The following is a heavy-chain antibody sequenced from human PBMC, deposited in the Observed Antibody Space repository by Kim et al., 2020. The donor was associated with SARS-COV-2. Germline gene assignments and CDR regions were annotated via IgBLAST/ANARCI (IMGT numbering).Heavy chain of an antibody. J-gene: IGHJ4*02. CDR3: ATLTGSTASPFDY. CDR2: INPNSGGT. Sequence: ASVKVSCKASGYTFTGYYMHWVRQAPGQGLEWMGRINPNSGGTNYAQKFQGRVTMTRDTSISTAYMELSRLRSDDTAVYYCATLTGSTASPFDYWGQGTLVTVSS. CDR1: GYTFTGYY. V-gene: IGHV1-2*06. D-gene: IGHD3-9*01.